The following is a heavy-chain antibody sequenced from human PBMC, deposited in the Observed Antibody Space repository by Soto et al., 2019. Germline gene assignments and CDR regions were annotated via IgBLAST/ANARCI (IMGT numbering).Heavy chain of an antibody. V-gene: IGHV4-39*01. CDR2: FYYSGSI. CDR3: ARHENYYYCYMDG. CDR1: GGSISRSSYY. Sequence: SDTLTLTCTVSGGSISRSSYYWGWIGQPPGKGLEWIGRFYYSGSIYYNQSLKTRVTISVDTTKNQFSLKLSSVTAAATAVYYCARHENYYYCYMDGWGKGTTVIVSS. J-gene: IGHJ6*03.